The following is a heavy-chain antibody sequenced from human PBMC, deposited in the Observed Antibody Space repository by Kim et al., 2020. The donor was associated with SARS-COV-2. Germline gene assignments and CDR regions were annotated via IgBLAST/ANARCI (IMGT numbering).Heavy chain of an antibody. V-gene: IGHV4-61*01. J-gene: IGHJ4*02. CDR3: ARDDGSGSFDYFDY. CDR1: GGSVSSGSYY. CDR2: IYYSGST. Sequence: SETLSLTCTVSGGSVSSGSYYWSWIRQPPGKGLEWIGYIYYSGSTNYNPSLKSRVTISVDTSKNQFSLKLSSVTAADTAVYYCARDDGSGSFDYFDYWGQGTLVTFSS. D-gene: IGHD3-10*01.